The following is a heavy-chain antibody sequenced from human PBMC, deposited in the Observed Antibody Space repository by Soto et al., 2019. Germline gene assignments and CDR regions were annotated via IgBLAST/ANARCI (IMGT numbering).Heavy chain of an antibody. CDR3: ARDYTTSWSPGH. V-gene: IGHV3-33*01. J-gene: IGHJ4*02. D-gene: IGHD3-16*01. CDR1: GFTFSHYC. Sequence: GGSLRLSCAASGFTFSHYCMHWVRQAPGKGLEWVAVIWYDGTYKYYADSVKGRFSISRDNSKNTLYLDMNSLRAEDTALYYCARDYTTSWSPGHWGQGTLVTVSS. CDR2: IWYDGTYK.